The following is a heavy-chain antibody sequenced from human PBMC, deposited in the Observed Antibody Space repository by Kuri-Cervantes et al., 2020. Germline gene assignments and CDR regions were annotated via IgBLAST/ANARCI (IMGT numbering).Heavy chain of an antibody. Sequence: GGSLRLSCTVSGGSISSSYWSWVRQAPGKGLEWVSGINWNGGSTGYADSVKGRFTISRDNAKNSLYLQMNSLRAEDTALYYCARAVEILYYFDYWGQGTLVTVSS. CDR3: ARAVEILYYFDY. CDR2: INWNGGST. J-gene: IGHJ4*02. V-gene: IGHV3-20*04. CDR1: GGSISSSY.